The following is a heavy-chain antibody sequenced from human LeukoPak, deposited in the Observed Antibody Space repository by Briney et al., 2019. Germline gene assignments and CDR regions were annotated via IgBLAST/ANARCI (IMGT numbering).Heavy chain of an antibody. D-gene: IGHD6-13*01. CDR3: TYSSSWTGQLFDP. CDR1: GGSISSYY. CDR2: IYYSGST. Sequence: SETLSLTCTVSGGSISSYYWSWIRQPPGKGLEWIGYIYYSGSTNYNPSLKSRVTISVDTSKNQFSLKLSSVTPEDTAVYYCTYSSSWTGQLFDPWGQGTLVTVSS. J-gene: IGHJ5*02. V-gene: IGHV4-59*12.